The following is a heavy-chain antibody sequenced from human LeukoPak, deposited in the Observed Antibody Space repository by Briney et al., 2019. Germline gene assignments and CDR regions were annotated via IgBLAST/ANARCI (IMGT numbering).Heavy chain of an antibody. J-gene: IGHJ5*02. Sequence: PSETLSLTCTVSGVSISSYYWSWIRQPPGKGLEWIGYIYYSGSTNYNPSLKSRVTISVDTSKNQFSLKLSSVTAADTAVYYCARHSRGYSYGTPHNWFDPWGQGTLVTVSS. D-gene: IGHD5-18*01. V-gene: IGHV4-59*08. CDR2: IYYSGST. CDR1: GVSISSYY. CDR3: ARHSRGYSYGTPHNWFDP.